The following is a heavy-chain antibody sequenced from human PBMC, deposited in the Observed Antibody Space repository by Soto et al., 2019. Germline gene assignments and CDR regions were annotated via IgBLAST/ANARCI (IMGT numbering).Heavy chain of an antibody. D-gene: IGHD6-25*01. J-gene: IGHJ3*01. CDR1: GGSISSYY. Sequence: SETLSLTCTVSGGSISSYYWSWIRQPPGRGLEWIGYISYSGSTNYNPSLKSRVTISVDTSKNQFSLKLSSVTAADTAVYSCAGEPKGGPAAGAFDLWGQGTMVTVSS. CDR3: AGEPKGGPAAGAFDL. V-gene: IGHV4-59*12. CDR2: ISYSGST.